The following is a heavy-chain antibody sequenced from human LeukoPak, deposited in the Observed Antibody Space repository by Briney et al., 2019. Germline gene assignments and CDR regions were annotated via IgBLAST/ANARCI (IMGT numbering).Heavy chain of an antibody. CDR3: ARVQSPSYYDILTGIYDAFDI. D-gene: IGHD3-9*01. CDR1: GYSFTNYY. J-gene: IGHJ3*02. V-gene: IGHV1-46*01. Sequence: ASVKVSCKASGYSFTNYYMHWVRQAPGQGLEWLGKINPSDGSINYAQKFQGRVTMTRDMSTTTVYMELSSLRSEDTAVYYCARVQSPSYYDILTGIYDAFDIWGQGTMVTVSS. CDR2: INPSDGSI.